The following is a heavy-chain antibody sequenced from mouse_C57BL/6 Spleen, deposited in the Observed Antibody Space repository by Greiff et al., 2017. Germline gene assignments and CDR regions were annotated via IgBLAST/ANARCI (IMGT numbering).Heavy chain of an antibody. CDR3: ARRDQAYYAMDY. Sequence: QVLLQQPGAALVRPGSSVKLSCKASGFTFTSYWMHWVKQRPIQGLEWIGNIDSSDSATHYNQKFKDKATLTVDKSSSTAYMQLSSRTAEDSAVYYCARRDQAYYAMDYWGQGTSVTVSS. V-gene: IGHV1-52*01. J-gene: IGHJ4*01. CDR2: IDSSDSAT. D-gene: IGHD3-2*02. CDR1: GFTFTSYW.